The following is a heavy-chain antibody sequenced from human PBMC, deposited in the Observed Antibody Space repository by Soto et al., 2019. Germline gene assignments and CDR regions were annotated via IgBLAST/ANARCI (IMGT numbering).Heavy chain of an antibody. CDR3: AGEGYRRVRGVNDYY. CDR1: GGSISSGGYY. D-gene: IGHD3-10*01. J-gene: IGHJ4*02. CDR2: IYYSGST. V-gene: IGHV4-31*03. Sequence: QVQLQESGPGLVKPSQTLSLTCTVSGGSISSGGYYWSWIRQHPGKGLEWIGYIYYSGSTYYNPSLQSRVTLAVDTARHQFALKLSSVTAGDTAVYSCAGEGYRRVRGVNDYYWGQGTLVTVSS.